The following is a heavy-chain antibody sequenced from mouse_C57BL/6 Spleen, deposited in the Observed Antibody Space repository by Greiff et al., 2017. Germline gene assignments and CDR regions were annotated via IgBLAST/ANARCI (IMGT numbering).Heavy chain of an antibody. CDR1: GYTFTDYE. D-gene: IGHD3-2*02. J-gene: IGHJ2*01. CDR2: IDPETGGT. V-gene: IGHV1-15*01. CDR3: TRQLRLRKDYFDY. Sequence: VQLQQSGAELVRPGASVTLSCKASGYTFTDYEMHWVKQTPVHGLEWIGAIDPETGGTAYNQKFKGKAILTADKSSSTAYMELRSLTSEDSAVYYCTRQLRLRKDYFDYWGQGTTLTVSS.